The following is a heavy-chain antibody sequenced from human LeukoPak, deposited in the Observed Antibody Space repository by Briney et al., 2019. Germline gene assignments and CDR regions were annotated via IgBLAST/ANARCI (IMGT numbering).Heavy chain of an antibody. Sequence: GGSLRLSCAASGFTVSTSYMSWVRQAPGKGLEWVSVIYSGGTTYYADSVKGRFTISRDNSKNTLYLQMNSLRAEDTAVYYCAKDQGQLAPGYWGQGTLVTVSS. CDR2: IYSGGTT. CDR1: GFTVSTSY. D-gene: IGHD6-13*01. CDR3: AKDQGQLAPGY. J-gene: IGHJ4*02. V-gene: IGHV3-66*01.